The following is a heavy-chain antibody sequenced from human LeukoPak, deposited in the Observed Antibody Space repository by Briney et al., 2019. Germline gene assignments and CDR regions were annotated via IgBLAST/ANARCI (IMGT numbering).Heavy chain of an antibody. CDR3: ARDKGFDSSGPDAFDI. Sequence: GGSLRLSCAASGFTFSSYAMRWVRQAPGKGLEWVALISYDGSNKYYADSVKGRFTISRDNSKNTLYLQMNSLRAEDTAVYYCARDKGFDSSGPDAFDIWGQGTMVTVSS. CDR1: GFTFSSYA. V-gene: IGHV3-30-3*01. CDR2: ISYDGSNK. J-gene: IGHJ3*02. D-gene: IGHD3-22*01.